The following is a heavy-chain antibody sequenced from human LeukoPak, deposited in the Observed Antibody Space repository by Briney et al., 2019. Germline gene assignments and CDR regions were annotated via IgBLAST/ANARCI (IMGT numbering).Heavy chain of an antibody. CDR1: GFTFSSYS. CDR2: ISSSSSYI. D-gene: IGHD5-18*01. Sequence: GGSLRLSCAASGFTFSSYSMNWVRQAPGKGLEWVSSISSSSSYIYYADSVKGRFTISRGNAKNSLYLQMNSLRAEDTAVYYCARGSRGYSYGLHYWGQGTLVTVSS. V-gene: IGHV3-21*01. J-gene: IGHJ4*02. CDR3: ARGSRGYSYGLHY.